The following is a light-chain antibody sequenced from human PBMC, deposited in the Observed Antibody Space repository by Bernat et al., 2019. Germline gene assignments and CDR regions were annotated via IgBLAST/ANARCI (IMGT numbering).Light chain of an antibody. V-gene: IGKV3-20*01. CDR2: GAS. CDR1: QSVSDNY. Sequence: EIVLTQSPGTLSLSPGERATLSCRASQSVSDNYLAWYQQKPGQAPRPLIYGASSRATGVPDRFSGSGSGTDFTLTISRLEPEDFAVYYCQQYGKSPPETFGQGTKVAIK. J-gene: IGKJ1*01. CDR3: QQYGKSPPET.